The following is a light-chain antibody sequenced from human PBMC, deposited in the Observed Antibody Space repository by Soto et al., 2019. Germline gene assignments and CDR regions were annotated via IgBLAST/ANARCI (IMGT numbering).Light chain of an antibody. CDR3: QQYGSSPWT. V-gene: IGKV3-15*01. CDR2: GAY. CDR1: QNVNSY. J-gene: IGKJ1*01. Sequence: EIVMTQSPATVSVSPGERATLSCRASQNVNSYLAWYQHKPGQPPRLLIYGAYTRATGVPGRFSGSGSGTEFTLTISSLQSEDFAVYYCQQYGSSPWTFGQGTKVDIK.